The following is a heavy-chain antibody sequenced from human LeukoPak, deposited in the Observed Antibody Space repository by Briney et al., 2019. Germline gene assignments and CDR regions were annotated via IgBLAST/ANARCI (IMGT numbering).Heavy chain of an antibody. CDR1: GFTFSSYW. V-gene: IGHV3-7*01. CDR2: IKQDGSEK. J-gene: IGHJ5*02. D-gene: IGHD6-19*01. Sequence: GGSLRLSCAASGFTFSSYWMSWVRQAPGKGLEWVANIKQDGSEKYYVDSVKGRFTISRDNAKNSLYLQMNSLRAEDTAVYYCARDSSGWYHWFDPWGQGTLVTVSS. CDR3: ARDSSGWYHWFDP.